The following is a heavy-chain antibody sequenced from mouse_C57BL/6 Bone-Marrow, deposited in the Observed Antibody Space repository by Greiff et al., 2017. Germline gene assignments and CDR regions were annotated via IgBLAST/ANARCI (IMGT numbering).Heavy chain of an antibody. Sequence: EVMLVESGGGLVKTGGSLKLSCAASGFTFSDYGMHWVRQAPEKGLEWVAYISSGSSTIYYADTVKGRFTISRDNAKNTLFLQMTSLRSEDTAMYYCVYDYDLAWFAYWGQGTLVTVSA. D-gene: IGHD2-4*01. CDR2: ISSGSSTI. CDR3: VYDYDLAWFAY. J-gene: IGHJ3*01. CDR1: GFTFSDYG. V-gene: IGHV5-17*01.